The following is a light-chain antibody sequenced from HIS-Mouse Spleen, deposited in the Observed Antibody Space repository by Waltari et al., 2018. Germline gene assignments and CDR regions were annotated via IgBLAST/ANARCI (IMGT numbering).Light chain of an antibody. J-gene: IGLJ3*02. V-gene: IGLV2-23*01. CDR1: SSDVGSYNL. CDR2: EGS. CDR3: CSYAGSKGWV. Sequence: QSALTQPASVSGSPGQSITISCTGTSSDVGSYNLVSWYQQHPGKAPKLMIYEGSKRPSGVSNRFSGSKSGNTASLTIAGRQAEDEADYYCCSYAGSKGWVFGGGTKLTVL.